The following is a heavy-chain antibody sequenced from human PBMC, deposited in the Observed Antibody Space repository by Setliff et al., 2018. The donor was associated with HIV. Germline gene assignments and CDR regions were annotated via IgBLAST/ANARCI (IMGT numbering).Heavy chain of an antibody. CDR3: ARRRPPGGLDV. V-gene: IGHV3-30*04. CDR2: ISYDGSNK. D-gene: IGHD2-15*01. Sequence: GGSLRLSCAASGFPFSAYTLHWVRQAPGKGLEWVAVISYDGSNKYYADSVKGRFTISRDNSKNTLSLQMNGLRTEDTGVFYCARRRPPGGLDVWGQGKVVTVSS. CDR1: GFPFSAYT. J-gene: IGHJ3*01.